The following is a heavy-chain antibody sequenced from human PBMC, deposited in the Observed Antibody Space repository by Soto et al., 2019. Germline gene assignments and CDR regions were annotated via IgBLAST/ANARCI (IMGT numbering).Heavy chain of an antibody. CDR1: GGSVSSGSYY. V-gene: IGHV4-61*01. D-gene: IGHD3-10*01. Sequence: SETLSLTCTVSGGSVSSGSYYWSWIRQPPGKGLEWIGYINYSGSTNYNPSLKSRVTISVDTSKNQFSLKLSSVTAADTAVYYCARGRGITMVRVYYYYMDVWGKGTTVTVSS. J-gene: IGHJ6*03. CDR3: ARGRGITMVRVYYYYMDV. CDR2: INYSGST.